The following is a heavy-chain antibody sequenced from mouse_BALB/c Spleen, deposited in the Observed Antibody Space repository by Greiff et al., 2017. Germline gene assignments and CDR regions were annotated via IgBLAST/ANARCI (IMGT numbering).Heavy chain of an antibody. D-gene: IGHD1-1*01. J-gene: IGHJ4*01. V-gene: IGHV1S81*02. CDR2: INPSNGRT. Sequence: QVQLQQPGAELVKPGASVKLSCKASGYTFTSYWMHWVKQRPGQGLEWIGEINPSNGRTNYNEKFKSKATLTVDKSSSTAYMQLSSLTSEDSAVDYCAMPIYCCGSSYAMDYWGQGTSVTVSS. CDR3: AMPIYCCGSSYAMDY. CDR1: GYTFTSYW.